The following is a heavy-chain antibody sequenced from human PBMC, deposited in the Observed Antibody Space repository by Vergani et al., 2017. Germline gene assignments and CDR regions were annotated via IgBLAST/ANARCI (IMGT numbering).Heavy chain of an antibody. CDR2: IYHSGST. CDR1: GGSISSGGYS. CDR3: ARGYSSVVVLFGELSRYNWFDP. V-gene: IGHV4-30-2*01. J-gene: IGHJ5*02. D-gene: IGHD3-10*02. Sequence: QLQLQESGSGLVKPSQTLSLTCAVSGGSISSGGYSWSWIRQPPGKGLEWIGYIYHSGSTYYNPSLKSRVTISVDRSKNQFSLKLSSVTAADTAVYSCARGYSSVVVLFGELSRYNWFDPWGQGTLVTVSS.